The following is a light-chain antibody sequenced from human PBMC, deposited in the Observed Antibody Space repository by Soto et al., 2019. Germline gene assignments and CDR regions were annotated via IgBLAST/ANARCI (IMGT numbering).Light chain of an antibody. CDR1: STDVGGYNS. V-gene: IGLV2-8*01. J-gene: IGLJ2*01. CDR2: EVD. CDR3: SSYAGSDILL. Sequence: QSALTQPPSASGSPGQSVTVSCTGTSTDVGGYNSVSWYQQHPGKAPKLIIYEVDKRPSGVPDRFSGSKSGNTASLTVFGLQDDDEADYFCSSYAGSDILLFGGGTKADRP.